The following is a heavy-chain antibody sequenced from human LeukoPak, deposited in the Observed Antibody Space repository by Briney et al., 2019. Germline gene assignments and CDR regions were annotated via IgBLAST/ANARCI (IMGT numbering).Heavy chain of an antibody. V-gene: IGHV3-21*01. Sequence: GGSLRLSCAASGFTFSSYSMNWVRQAPGKGLEWVSSISSSSSYIYYADSVEGRFTISRDNAKNSLSLQMNSLRAEDTAVYYCASKPAAAGHGVDYWGQGTLVTVSS. CDR3: ASKPAAAGHGVDY. J-gene: IGHJ4*02. CDR1: GFTFSSYS. CDR2: ISSSSSYI. D-gene: IGHD6-13*01.